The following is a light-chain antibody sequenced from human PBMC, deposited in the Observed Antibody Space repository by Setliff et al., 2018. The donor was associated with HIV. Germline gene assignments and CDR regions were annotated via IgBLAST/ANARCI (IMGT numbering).Light chain of an antibody. V-gene: IGLV3-21*04. J-gene: IGLJ1*01. CDR1: NIGGKS. CDR3: QVWDTSSDHPYV. CDR2: YDS. Sequence: SYELTQPPSVSVAPGKTAKITCGGNNIGGKSIHWYQQKPGQAPVLVIYYDSDRPSGIPERFSGSNSGNTATLTISRVEAGDEADYYCQVWDTSSDHPYVFGTGTRSPS.